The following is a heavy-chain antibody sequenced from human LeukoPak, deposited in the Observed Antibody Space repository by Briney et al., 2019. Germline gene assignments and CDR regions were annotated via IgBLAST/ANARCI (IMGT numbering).Heavy chain of an antibody. CDR1: GFTFSTFA. Sequence: GGSLRLSCAASGFTFSTFAMIWVRQPPGKGLEWVSSIFPSGGEIHYADSVRGRFTISRDNSKSTLYLQMTSLRAEDTGVYYCAKKIDSGSYPLDYWGQGTLVTISS. J-gene: IGHJ4*02. CDR3: AKKIDSGSYPLDY. CDR2: IFPSGGEI. D-gene: IGHD3-10*01. V-gene: IGHV3-23*01.